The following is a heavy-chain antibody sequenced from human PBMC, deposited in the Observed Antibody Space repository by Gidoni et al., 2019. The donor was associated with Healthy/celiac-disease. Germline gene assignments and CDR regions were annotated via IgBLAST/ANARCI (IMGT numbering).Heavy chain of an antibody. J-gene: IGHJ6*02. Sequence: QVQLVESGGGVVQPGRSLSLSCAASGFTFSSYGLHWVRQAPGKGLEWVAVISYDGSNKYYADSVKGRFTISRDNSKNTLYLQMNSLRAEDTAVYYCAKDLHYYDSSGYYYYYGMDVWGQGTTVTVSS. CDR1: GFTFSSYG. D-gene: IGHD3-22*01. CDR2: ISYDGSNK. V-gene: IGHV3-30*18. CDR3: AKDLHYYDSSGYYYYYGMDV.